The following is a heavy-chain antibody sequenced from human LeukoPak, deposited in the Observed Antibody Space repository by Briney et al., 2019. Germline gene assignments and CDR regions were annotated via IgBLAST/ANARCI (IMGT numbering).Heavy chain of an antibody. CDR3: AKDKESRSAPFDY. V-gene: IGHV3-23*01. J-gene: IGHJ4*02. Sequence: GGSLRLSCAASGFTFSSYAMSWVRQAPGKGLEWVSAISGSGGSTYYADSVKGRFTISRDNSKNTLYLQMNSLRAQDTAVYYCAKDKESRSAPFDYWGQGTLVTASS. CDR2: ISGSGGST. CDR1: GFTFSSYA.